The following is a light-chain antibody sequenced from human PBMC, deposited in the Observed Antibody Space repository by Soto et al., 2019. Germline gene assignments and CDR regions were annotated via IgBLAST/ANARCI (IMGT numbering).Light chain of an antibody. Sequence: DIQMTQSPSSLSASVGDRVTITCRASQRIDNYLNWYQQKPGKAPNLVIYAVASLQGGVPSRFIASASGTDFTLTISSLQPEDFATYYCQQTYDTPTTFGQGTKLEI. J-gene: IGKJ2*01. CDR3: QQTYDTPTT. CDR2: AVA. CDR1: QRIDNY. V-gene: IGKV1-39*01.